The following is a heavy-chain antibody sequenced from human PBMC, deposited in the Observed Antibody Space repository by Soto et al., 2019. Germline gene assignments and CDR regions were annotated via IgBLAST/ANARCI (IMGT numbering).Heavy chain of an antibody. D-gene: IGHD3-22*01. CDR3: RKKVPIYYDSSGYYFAPYFGH. V-gene: IGHV3-23*01. CDR1: GFTFSSYA. CDR2: ITGSGDST. Sequence: EVHLLESGGGLVQPGGSLRLSCAASGFTFSSYAMSWVRQAPGKGLEWVSAITGSGDSTYYADSVKGRFTISRDDSKNQLYLQMHDLGADDKAVYYSRKKVPIYYDSSGYYFAPYFGHWGQGTLVTVSS. J-gene: IGHJ4*02.